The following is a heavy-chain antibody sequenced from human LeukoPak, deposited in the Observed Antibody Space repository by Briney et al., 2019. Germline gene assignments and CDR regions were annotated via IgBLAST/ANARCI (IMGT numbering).Heavy chain of an antibody. D-gene: IGHD2-15*01. CDR1: GFTFSSYS. CDR3: ASARITKPAPYFDY. V-gene: IGHV3-21*01. CDR2: ISSSSSYI. J-gene: IGHJ4*02. Sequence: PGGSLRLSCAASGFTFSSYSMNWVRQAPGEGLEWVSSISSSSSYIYYADSVKGRFTISRDNAKNSLYLQMNSLRAEDTAVYYCASARITKPAPYFDYWGQGTLVTVSS.